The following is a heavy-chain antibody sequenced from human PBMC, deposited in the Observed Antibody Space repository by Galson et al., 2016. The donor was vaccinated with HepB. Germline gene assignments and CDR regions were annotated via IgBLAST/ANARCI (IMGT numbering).Heavy chain of an antibody. Sequence: SVKVSCKASGGSFSSYSITWLRQAPGRGLEWMGGINPIFGTPKNAQKYQGRVTITADESTSTAYMELSSLRSEDTAVYYCARGEILTGFALGDWGQGPLVTVSS. CDR3: ARGEILTGFALGD. D-gene: IGHD3-9*01. CDR1: GGSFSSYS. CDR2: INPIFGTP. V-gene: IGHV1-69*13. J-gene: IGHJ4*02.